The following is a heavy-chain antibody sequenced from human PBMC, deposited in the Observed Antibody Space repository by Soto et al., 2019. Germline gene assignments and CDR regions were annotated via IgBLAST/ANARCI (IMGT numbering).Heavy chain of an antibody. CDR2: IYPGDSDT. V-gene: IGHV5-51*01. CDR3: TSLGGYGSGSSCYLGY. J-gene: IGHJ4*02. Sequence: EAMNISCKGSGYRFTSYWIGWVRQMPGKGLEWMGIIYPGDSDTRYSPSFQGQVTISADKSISTAYLQWRSLKASDTAMYYCTSLGGYGSGSSCYLGYWGQGTLVTVSS. CDR1: GYRFTSYW. D-gene: IGHD2-15*01.